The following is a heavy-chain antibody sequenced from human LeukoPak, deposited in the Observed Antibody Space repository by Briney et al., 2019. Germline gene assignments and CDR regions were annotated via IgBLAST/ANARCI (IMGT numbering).Heavy chain of an antibody. Sequence: GGSLRLSCAASGFTFSSYGMHWVRQAPGKGLEWVAFIRYDGSNKYYADSVKGRFTISRDNSKNTLYLQMNSLRAEDTAVYYCAKDGIGHCSSTSCYAWAYFDYWGQGTLVTVSS. D-gene: IGHD2-2*01. CDR2: IRYDGSNK. V-gene: IGHV3-30*02. CDR3: AKDGIGHCSSTSCYAWAYFDY. J-gene: IGHJ4*02. CDR1: GFTFSSYG.